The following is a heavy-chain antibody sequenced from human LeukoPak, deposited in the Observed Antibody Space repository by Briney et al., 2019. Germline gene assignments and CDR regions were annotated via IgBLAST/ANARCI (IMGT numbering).Heavy chain of an antibody. CDR1: GFTFSDYY. Sequence: PGGSLRLSCAASGFTFSDYYMTWIRQAPGRGLEWISYITSSGSPMHYADSVKDRFTISRDNARKSLNLQMNSLRAEDTAVYYCTRVSRYSYGLDYWGQGTLVTVSS. D-gene: IGHD5-18*01. CDR2: ITSSGSPM. CDR3: TRVSRYSYGLDY. V-gene: IGHV3-11*01. J-gene: IGHJ4*02.